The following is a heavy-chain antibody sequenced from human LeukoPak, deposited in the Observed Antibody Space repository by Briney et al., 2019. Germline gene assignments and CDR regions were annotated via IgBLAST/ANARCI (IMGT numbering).Heavy chain of an antibody. CDR1: GVSISSGGYY. Sequence: SETLSLTCTVSGVSISSGGYYWRWIRQHPGKGLEWIGYIYYSGSTYYNPSLKSRVTISVDTSKNQFARKLSSVTAADTAVYYCARDGGRKLDYWGQGTLVTVSS. J-gene: IGHJ4*02. V-gene: IGHV4-31*03. CDR3: ARDGGRKLDY. D-gene: IGHD3-16*01. CDR2: IYYSGST.